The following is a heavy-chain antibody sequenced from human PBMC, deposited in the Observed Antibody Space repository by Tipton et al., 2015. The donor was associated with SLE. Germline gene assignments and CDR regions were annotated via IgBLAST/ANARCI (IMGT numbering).Heavy chain of an antibody. D-gene: IGHD3-10*01. CDR3: ARGPFTMVRGIIIERDYFDY. J-gene: IGHJ4*02. CDR2: INSDGSST. Sequence: SLRLSCAASGFTFSNYWMHWVRQAPGKGLVWVSRINSDGSSTSYADSVKGRFTISRDNAKNTLYLQMNSLRAEDTAVYYCARGPFTMVRGIIIERDYFDYWGQGTLVTVSS. CDR1: GFTFSNYW. V-gene: IGHV3-74*01.